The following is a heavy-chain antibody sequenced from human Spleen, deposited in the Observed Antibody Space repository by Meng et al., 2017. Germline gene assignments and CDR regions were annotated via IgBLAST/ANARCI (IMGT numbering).Heavy chain of an antibody. CDR1: GFSLSNSGGG. V-gene: IGHV2-5*02. CDR3: AHRGSSWAFDY. Sequence: QLTLKAAGPTMLRPTRTSPLTCTFSGFSLSNSGGGVGSLRQAPGKVLEWIALIYCADDTRYSQSLKSRHTITKVSSTNKVVLRMTNMDPVDTATYYCAHRGSSWAFDYWGQGTLVTVSS. D-gene: IGHD6-13*01. CDR2: IYCADDT. J-gene: IGHJ4*02.